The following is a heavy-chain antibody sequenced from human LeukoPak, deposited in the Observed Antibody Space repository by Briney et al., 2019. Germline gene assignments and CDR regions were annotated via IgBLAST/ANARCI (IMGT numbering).Heavy chain of an antibody. CDR2: TYYRSKWYN. CDR1: GDSVSSNSAA. Sequence: SQTLSLTCAISGDSVSSNSAAWNWIRQSPSRGLEWLGRTYYRSKWYNDYAVSVKSRITINPDTSKNQFSLQLNSVTPEDTAVYYCARASSYSSSWYYYYYYMDVWGKGTTVTVSS. V-gene: IGHV6-1*01. CDR3: ARASSYSSSWYYYYYYMDV. J-gene: IGHJ6*03. D-gene: IGHD6-13*01.